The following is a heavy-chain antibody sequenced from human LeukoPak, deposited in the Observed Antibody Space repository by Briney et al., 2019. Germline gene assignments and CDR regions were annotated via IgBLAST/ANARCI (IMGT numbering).Heavy chain of an antibody. V-gene: IGHV3-30*04. CDR1: GFTFSSYA. Sequence: GGSLRLSCAASGFTFSSYAMHWVRQAPGKGLEWVAVISYDGSNKYYADSVKGRFTISRDNSKNTLYLQMNSLKTEDTAVYYCTRDGASGGIYKFYYYYMDVWGKGTTVTISS. J-gene: IGHJ6*03. D-gene: IGHD3-10*01. CDR3: TRDGASGGIYKFYYYYMDV. CDR2: ISYDGSNK.